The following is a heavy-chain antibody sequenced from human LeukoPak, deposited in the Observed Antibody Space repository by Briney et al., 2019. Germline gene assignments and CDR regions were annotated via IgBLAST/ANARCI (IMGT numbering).Heavy chain of an antibody. V-gene: IGHV3-23*01. CDR3: ARDPVYSNYWDNWFDP. J-gene: IGHJ5*02. Sequence: GGSLRLSCAASGFTFSSYSMNWVRQAPGKGLEWVSAISGSGGSTYYADSVKGRFTISRDNSKNTLYLQMNSLRAEDTAVYYCARDPVYSNYWDNWFDPWGQGTLVTVSS. CDR2: ISGSGGST. D-gene: IGHD4-11*01. CDR1: GFTFSSYS.